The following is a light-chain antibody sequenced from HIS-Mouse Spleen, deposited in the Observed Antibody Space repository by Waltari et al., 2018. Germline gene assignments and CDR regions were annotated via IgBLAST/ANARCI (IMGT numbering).Light chain of an antibody. CDR1: SSDVGGYNY. J-gene: IGLJ2*01. V-gene: IGLV2-14*03. CDR2: DFS. CDR3: SSYTSSSFNVV. Sequence: QSALTQPASVSGSPGQSITISCTGTSSDVGGYNYVSWYQQHPGKAPTLMIYDFSNRPSGVSNRFSGSKSGNTASLTISGLQAEDEADYYCSSYTSSSFNVVFGGGTKLTVL.